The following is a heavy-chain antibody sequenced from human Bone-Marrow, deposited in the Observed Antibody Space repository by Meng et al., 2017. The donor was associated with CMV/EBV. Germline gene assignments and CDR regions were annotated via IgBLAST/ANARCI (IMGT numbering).Heavy chain of an antibody. V-gene: IGHV1-18*01. CDR2: VTPYNGDT. J-gene: IGHJ4*02. Sequence: ASVKVSCKASGYNFRHHGISWVQQAPGQGLEWMGWVTPYNGDTKYAQKIQGRLTMTTDTSTNTVYFDLRSLRSDDTAVYFCTTDGPTSLEPFKFWGQGTLVTVSS. CDR3: TTDGPTSLEPFKF. D-gene: IGHD1-1*01. CDR1: GYNFRHHG.